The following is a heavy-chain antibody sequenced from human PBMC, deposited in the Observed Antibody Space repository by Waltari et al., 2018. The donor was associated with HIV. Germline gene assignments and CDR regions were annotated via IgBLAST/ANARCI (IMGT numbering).Heavy chain of an antibody. CDR1: RFPSSSCR. D-gene: IGHD5-12*01. V-gene: IGHV3-21*01. CDR3: ARDEAEMATLTAFDI. Sequence: EVLLGESGGGLVKPAGPLRPPGAACRFPSSSCRWTWVRQAPGKGLGWVSSISSGSVYRYYADSVKGRFTISRDNAKNSLYLQMNSLRAEDTAVYYCARDEAEMATLTAFDIWGQGTMVTVSS. J-gene: IGHJ3*02. CDR2: ISSGSVYR.